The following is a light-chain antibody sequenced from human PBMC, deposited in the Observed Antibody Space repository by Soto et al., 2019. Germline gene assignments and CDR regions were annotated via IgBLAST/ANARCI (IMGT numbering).Light chain of an antibody. J-gene: IGKJ1*01. CDR1: QSVSSN. Sequence: IMMTQSPATLSVYPGERATLSCRASQSVSSNLAWYQQKPGQSPRLLIYGASTRATGVPARFSGSGSGTQFTLPITSLQSEDLAVYYCQQYSNLWPFGQGTRVDI. CDR2: GAS. V-gene: IGKV3-15*01. CDR3: QQYSNLWP.